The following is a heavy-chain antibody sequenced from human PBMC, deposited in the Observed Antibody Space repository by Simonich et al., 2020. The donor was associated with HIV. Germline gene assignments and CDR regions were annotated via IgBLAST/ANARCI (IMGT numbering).Heavy chain of an antibody. J-gene: IGHJ4*02. CDR2: IYHSGST. Sequence: QLQLQESGPGLVKPSETLSLTCAVSGYSISSGYYWGWIRQPPGTGLEWIGNIYHSGSTYYTPPLKGRVPMSVDTSKNPFSLKLSSVTAADTAVYYCAGTGPLLDFWGQGTLVTVSS. D-gene: IGHD7-27*01. CDR3: AGTGPLLDF. CDR1: GYSISSGYY. V-gene: IGHV4-38-2*01.